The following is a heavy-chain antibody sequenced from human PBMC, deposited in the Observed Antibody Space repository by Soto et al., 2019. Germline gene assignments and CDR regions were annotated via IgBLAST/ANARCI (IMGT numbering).Heavy chain of an antibody. V-gene: IGHV4-59*08. J-gene: IGHJ4*02. CDR2: IYYSGST. CDR1: GGSISGSF. CDR3: ARQRTWTDCYYFDS. D-gene: IGHD2-21*01. Sequence: SETLSLTCTVSGGSISGSFWSWIRQPPGQGLEWIGYIYYSGSTNYNPSLKSRVTISVDASKNQVSLKLSSVTAADTAMYYCARQRTWTDCYYFDSWGQVTLVTVSS.